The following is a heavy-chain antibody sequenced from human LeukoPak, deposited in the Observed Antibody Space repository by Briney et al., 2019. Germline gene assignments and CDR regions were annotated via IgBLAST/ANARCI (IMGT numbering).Heavy chain of an antibody. Sequence: SETLSLTCTVSGGSISSGSYYWSWIRQPAGKGLEWIGRIYTNGSTNYSPSLKSRVTISVDTSKNQFSLKLSSVTAADTAMYYCASRSQPPGYYYYKDVWGKGTTVTVSS. V-gene: IGHV4-61*02. CDR1: GGSISSGSYY. CDR3: ASRSQPPGYYYYKDV. D-gene: IGHD2-2*01. CDR2: IYTNGST. J-gene: IGHJ6*03.